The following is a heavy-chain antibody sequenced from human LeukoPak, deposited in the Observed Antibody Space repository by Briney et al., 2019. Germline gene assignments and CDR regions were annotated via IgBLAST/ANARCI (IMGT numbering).Heavy chain of an antibody. Sequence: PSETLSLTCTVSGGSISSYYWSWIRQPAGKGLEWIGRTYTSGSTNYNPSLKSRVTMSVDTSENQFSLKLSSVTAADTAVYYCARGKVDDYDSSGWAFDIWGQGTMVTVSS. V-gene: IGHV4-4*07. J-gene: IGHJ3*02. CDR2: TYTSGST. CDR1: GGSISSYY. CDR3: ARGKVDDYDSSGWAFDI. D-gene: IGHD3-22*01.